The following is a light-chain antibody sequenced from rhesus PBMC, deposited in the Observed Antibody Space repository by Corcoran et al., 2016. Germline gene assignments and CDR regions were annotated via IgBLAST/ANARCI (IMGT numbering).Light chain of an antibody. Sequence: DIQMTQSPSSLSASVGDRVTITCRASQGISNWLAWYPQKPGKAPKLLIYRASNLETGVPSRFSGSGSGTDFTLTISSLQPEDIATYYWQQHDNSPRTFGQGTKVEIK. J-gene: IGKJ1*01. CDR1: QGISNW. CDR3: QQHDNSPRT. CDR2: RAS. V-gene: IGKV1-69*01.